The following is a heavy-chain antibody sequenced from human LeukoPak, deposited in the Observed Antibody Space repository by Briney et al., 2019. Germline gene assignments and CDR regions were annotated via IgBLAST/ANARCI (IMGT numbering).Heavy chain of an antibody. CDR1: GYSFTFYY. D-gene: IGHD3-9*01. CDR2: INPNSGGT. Sequence: ASVTVSFTASGYSFTFYYVHWVGQAPGQGVEWMGWINPNSGGTNYAQNFQGRVTMTRDTSISTAYMELSRLRSDDTAVYYCARGDHYDVLTGFQTPSHLSDYWGQGTLVTVSS. CDR3: ARGDHYDVLTGFQTPSHLSDY. J-gene: IGHJ4*02. V-gene: IGHV1-2*02.